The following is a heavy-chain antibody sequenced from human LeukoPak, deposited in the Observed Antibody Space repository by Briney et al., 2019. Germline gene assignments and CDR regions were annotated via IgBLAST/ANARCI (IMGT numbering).Heavy chain of an antibody. D-gene: IGHD4-17*01. J-gene: IGHJ3*02. V-gene: IGHV4-31*03. Sequence: PSETLSLTCTVSGGSISSGGYYWSWIRQHPGKGLEWIGYIYYSGSTYYNPSLKSRVTISVDTSKNQFSLKLSSVTAADTAVYYCARELYGDYVSTSDVGAFDIWGQGTMVTVSS. CDR2: IYYSGST. CDR3: ARELYGDYVSTSDVGAFDI. CDR1: GGSISSGGYY.